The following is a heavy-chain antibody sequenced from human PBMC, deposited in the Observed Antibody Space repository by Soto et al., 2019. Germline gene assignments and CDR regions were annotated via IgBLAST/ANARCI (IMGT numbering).Heavy chain of an antibody. J-gene: IGHJ4*02. CDR3: VRERRGLGIGFDH. Sequence: PGGSLRLSCSAAGFNVSDNYMGWVRQAPGKGLEWVSSFFTGGSTDYADSVKGRFTISRDDSKNTVYLQTNSLRAEDTAVYFCVRERRGLGIGFDHWGQGTRGTVSS. V-gene: IGHV3-53*01. CDR2: FFTGGST. D-gene: IGHD6-19*01. CDR1: GFNVSDNY.